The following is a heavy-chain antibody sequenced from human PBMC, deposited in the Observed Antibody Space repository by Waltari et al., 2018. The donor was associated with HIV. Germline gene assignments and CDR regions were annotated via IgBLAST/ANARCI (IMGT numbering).Heavy chain of an antibody. CDR2: VYPSVNT. V-gene: IGHV4-4*02. CDR3: ARDRAIVIVPAARSAFDI. D-gene: IGHD2-2*01. Sequence: QVQLQESGPGLVKPSGTLALPCAVSGGSLSCSNWWSWVRPPPRKGLEWVGEVYPSVNTNDNPSLKSRVTISLDKSKNQFSLKLSSVTAADTAIYHCARDRAIVIVPAARSAFDIWGQGTMVTVSS. J-gene: IGHJ3*02. CDR1: GGSLSCSNW.